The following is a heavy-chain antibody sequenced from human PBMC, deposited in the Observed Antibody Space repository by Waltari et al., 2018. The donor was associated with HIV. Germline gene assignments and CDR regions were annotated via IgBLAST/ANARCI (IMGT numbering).Heavy chain of an antibody. CDR1: GFTFSTNA. CDR3: AKVPQYISSSIYYYGMDV. Sequence: EVQLLESGGGLVQPGGSLGLSCAASGFTFSTNALSWVSQAPGKGLEWVSSISGSGSSTYYADSIEGRFTISRDNSKNTLYLQMNSLRAEDTAAYYCAKVPQYISSSIYYYGMDVWGQGTTVTVSS. V-gene: IGHV3-23*01. CDR2: ISGSGSST. J-gene: IGHJ6*02. D-gene: IGHD6-6*01.